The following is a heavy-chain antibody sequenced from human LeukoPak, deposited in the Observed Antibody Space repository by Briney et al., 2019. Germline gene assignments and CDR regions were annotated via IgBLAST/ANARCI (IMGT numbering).Heavy chain of an antibody. V-gene: IGHV3-23*01. D-gene: IGHD6-13*01. CDR1: GFTFSSYA. J-gene: IGHJ4*02. CDR3: VKLSSRVSQTIDY. CDR2: ISASGGGT. Sequence: PGGSLRLSCAASGFTFSSYAMSWVRQAPGKGLEWVSAISASGGGTYYVESVRGRFTISRDNSKNTLYLQMSSLRAEDTAMYYCVKLSSRVSQTIDYWGQGTLVTVSS.